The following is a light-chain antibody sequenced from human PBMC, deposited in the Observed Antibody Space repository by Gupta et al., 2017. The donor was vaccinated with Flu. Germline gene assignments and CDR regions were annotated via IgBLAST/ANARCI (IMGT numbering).Light chain of an antibody. CDR3: CSYAGSSTYV. V-gene: IGLV2-23*01. Sequence: PGQSITISCTGTSSDVGSYNLVSWYQQHPGKAPKLMIYEGSKRPSGVSNRFSGSKSGNTASLTISGLQAEDEADYYCCSYAGSSTYVFGTGTKVTVL. CDR1: SSDVGSYNL. CDR2: EGS. J-gene: IGLJ1*01.